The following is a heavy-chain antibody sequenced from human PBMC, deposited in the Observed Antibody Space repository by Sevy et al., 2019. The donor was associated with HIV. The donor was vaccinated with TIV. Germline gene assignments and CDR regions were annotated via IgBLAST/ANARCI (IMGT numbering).Heavy chain of an antibody. D-gene: IGHD3-22*01. CDR2: IYFSGGT. J-gene: IGHJ4*02. Sequence: SETLSLTCTVSGGSIISGSHYWGWIRQPPGKGLEWIGSIYFSGGTYYNPSLKSRVTISVDTSKNQFSLKQSSVTAADTAVYYCARHGGVSFYYDSSGPTPRGGYFDSWGQGTLVTVSS. CDR1: GGSIISGSHY. V-gene: IGHV4-39*01. CDR3: ARHGGVSFYYDSSGPTPRGGYFDS.